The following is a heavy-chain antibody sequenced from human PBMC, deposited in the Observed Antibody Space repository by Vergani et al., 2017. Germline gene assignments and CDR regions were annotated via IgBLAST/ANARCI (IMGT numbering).Heavy chain of an antibody. CDR2: INPNSGGT. D-gene: IGHD7-27*01. J-gene: IGHJ2*01. CDR1: GYTFTGYY. Sequence: QVQLVQSGAEVKKPGASVKVSCKASGYTFTGYYMHWVRQAPGQGLEWMGWINPNSGGTNYAQKFQGRVTMTRDTSISTAYMELSRLRSDDTAVHYCARDPQLGIMDWYFDLWGRGTLVTVSS. CDR3: ARDPQLGIMDWYFDL. V-gene: IGHV1-2*02.